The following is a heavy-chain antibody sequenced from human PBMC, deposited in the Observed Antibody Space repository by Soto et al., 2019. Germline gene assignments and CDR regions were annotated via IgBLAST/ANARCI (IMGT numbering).Heavy chain of an antibody. Sequence: GSLRLSCAASGFTFSSYSMNWVRQAPGKGLEWISYISTTSSSIYYADSVRGRFTISRDNAKNSLFLQMNSLRDEDTAVYYCARKGVAFDYWGQGALVTVSS. D-gene: IGHD3-3*01. CDR3: ARKGVAFDY. J-gene: IGHJ4*02. V-gene: IGHV3-48*02. CDR1: GFTFSSYS. CDR2: ISTTSSSI.